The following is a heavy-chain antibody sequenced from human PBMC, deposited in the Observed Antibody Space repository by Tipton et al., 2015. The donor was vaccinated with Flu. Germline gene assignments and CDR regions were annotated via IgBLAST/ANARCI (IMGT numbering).Heavy chain of an antibody. D-gene: IGHD3-10*01. V-gene: IGHV4-4*07. CDR3: ARGSGSGSYLIFDF. CDR1: GGSMSSYY. J-gene: IGHJ4*02. Sequence: TLSLTCTVSGGSMSSYYWAWIRQPTGKGREWIGRMYTSGSTKYNPSLGSRVTMSVDTSNNHFPLSLSSVTAADTAVYYCARGSGSGSYLIFDFWGQGTLATVSS. CDR2: MYTSGST.